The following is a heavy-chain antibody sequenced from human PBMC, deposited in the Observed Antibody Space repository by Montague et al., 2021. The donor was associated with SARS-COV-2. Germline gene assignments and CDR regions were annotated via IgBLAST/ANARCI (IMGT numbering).Heavy chain of an antibody. V-gene: IGHV3-33*01. D-gene: IGHD3-10*01. CDR1: GFAFHVFG. Sequence: SLRLSCAASGFAFHVFGMHWVRQAPGKGLELVAIIGHDGTYKKYADSLRDRFTISRDNSKNTLCLQANSLRDDDTAVYYCARDLKSGRYFGYSGQGAQVTVSS. CDR3: ARDLKSGRYFGY. CDR2: IGHDGTYK. J-gene: IGHJ4*02.